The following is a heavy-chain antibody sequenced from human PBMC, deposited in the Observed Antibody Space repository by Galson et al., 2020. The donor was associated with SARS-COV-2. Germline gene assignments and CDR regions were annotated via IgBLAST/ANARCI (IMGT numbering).Heavy chain of an antibody. Sequence: GESLKISCAASGFPFDDAWMSWVRQAPGKGLEWVGRIKNEGSGGTADYAAPVKGRFSISRDDSKNTVNLQMNSLRTEDSAVDYCVWYVCGGSGHGGWGQGTLVSGS. D-gene: IGHD2-21*01. CDR1: GFPFDDAW. CDR2: IKNEGSGGTA. J-gene: IGHJ4*02. V-gene: IGHV3-15*01. CDR3: VWYVCGGSGHGG.